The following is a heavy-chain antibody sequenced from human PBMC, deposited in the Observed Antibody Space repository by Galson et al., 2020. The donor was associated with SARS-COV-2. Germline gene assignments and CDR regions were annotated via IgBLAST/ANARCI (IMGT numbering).Heavy chain of an antibody. J-gene: IGHJ5*01. CDR2: IDWHGVGA. CDR1: GFTFSSYW. D-gene: IGHD6-19*01. Sequence: GGSLRLYCAASGFTFSSYWMQWARQVPGKGLAWVGHIDWHGVGASYADAVKGRFTIYRDTAQHTVYLQMSRLRVEDTAIYYCVRDYQEPYSGCYEGWFDRCGQGAVFTVAS. CDR3: VRDYQEPYSGCYEGWFDR. V-gene: IGHV3-74*01.